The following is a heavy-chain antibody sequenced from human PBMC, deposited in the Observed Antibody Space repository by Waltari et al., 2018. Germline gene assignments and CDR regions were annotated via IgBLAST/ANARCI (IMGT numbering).Heavy chain of an antibody. CDR2: INHSGST. D-gene: IGHD6-19*01. CDR3: ARSPIAVDYYYYMDV. V-gene: IGHV4-39*07. Sequence: QLQLQESGPGLVKPSETLSLTCTVSGGSISSSSYYWGWIRQPPGKGLEWIGEINHSGSTNYNPSLKSRVTISVDTSKNQFSLKLSSVTAADTAVYYCARSPIAVDYYYYMDVWGKGTTVTVSS. J-gene: IGHJ6*03. CDR1: GGSISSSSYY.